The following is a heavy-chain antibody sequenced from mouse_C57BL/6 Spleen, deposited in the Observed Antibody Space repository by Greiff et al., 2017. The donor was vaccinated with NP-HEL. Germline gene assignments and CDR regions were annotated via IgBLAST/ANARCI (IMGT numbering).Heavy chain of an antibody. Sequence: EVKLMESGPGMVKPSQSLSLTCTVTGYSITSGYDWHWIRPFPGNKLEWMGYISYSGSTNYNPTLKSRITITHDTSKNHFFLKLNSVTTEDTATYYCARDNNCSNYGYFDVWGTGTTVTVSS. CDR3: ARDNNCSNYGYFDV. CDR1: GYSITSGYD. CDR2: ISYSGST. D-gene: IGHD2-5*01. J-gene: IGHJ1*03. V-gene: IGHV3-1*01.